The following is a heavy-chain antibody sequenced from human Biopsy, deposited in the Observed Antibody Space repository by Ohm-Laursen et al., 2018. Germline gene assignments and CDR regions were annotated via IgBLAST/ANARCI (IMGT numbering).Heavy chain of an antibody. D-gene: IGHD5-18*01. Sequence: SEALSLTCTVSGGSIYNYFWSWIRQPPGKGLEWIGYIYYSGSTNYNPSLKSRVTISVDTSKNQFSLKLSSVTAADTAVYFCARGSSYGYDFDYWGQGTLVIVSS. CDR2: IYYSGST. V-gene: IGHV4-59*01. CDR1: GGSIYNYF. J-gene: IGHJ4*02. CDR3: ARGSSYGYDFDY.